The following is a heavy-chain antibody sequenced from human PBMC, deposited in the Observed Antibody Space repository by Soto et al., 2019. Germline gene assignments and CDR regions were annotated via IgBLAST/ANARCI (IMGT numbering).Heavy chain of an antibody. Sequence: EVQLLESGGGLVQPGGSLRLSFAASGFSFSSYAMSWVRQAPGKGLAWVSTINGGGGNTYYADSVKGRFTISRDNSKNTLYLQMNSLRAEDTAVYYCAKIPYGGDVFDIWGQGTMVSVCS. CDR2: INGGGGNT. D-gene: IGHD4-17*01. CDR1: GFSFSSYA. J-gene: IGHJ3*02. V-gene: IGHV3-23*01. CDR3: AKIPYGGDVFDI.